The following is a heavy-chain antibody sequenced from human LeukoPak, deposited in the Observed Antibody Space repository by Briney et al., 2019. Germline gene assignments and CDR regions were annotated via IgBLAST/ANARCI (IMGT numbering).Heavy chain of an antibody. D-gene: IGHD1-26*01. CDR1: GFTFSSYW. CDR2: IKSDGSSI. Sequence: GGTLRLSCAASGFTFSSYWMHWVRQAPGKGLVWVSRIKSDGSSITYADSVKGRFTISRDNAKNTLYLQVNTLRAEDTAVYYCARAGDSGSSLDYWGQGTLVTVSS. J-gene: IGHJ4*02. V-gene: IGHV3-74*01. CDR3: ARAGDSGSSLDY.